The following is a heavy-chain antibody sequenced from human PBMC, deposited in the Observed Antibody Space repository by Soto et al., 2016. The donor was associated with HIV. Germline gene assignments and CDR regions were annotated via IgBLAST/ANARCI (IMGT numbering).Heavy chain of an antibody. CDR3: ARGVEMTTVGAIDY. V-gene: IGHV3-33*01. D-gene: IGHD4-4*01. CDR1: GFTFSSYG. CDR2: IWYHGNNK. J-gene: IGHJ4*03. Sequence: VQLVESGGGVVQPGRSLRLSCAASGFTFSSYGMHWVRQAPGKGLEWVAFIWYHGNNKYYADSVKGRFSLSRDNSKNTVYMQMNSLRVEDTAIYYCARGVEMTTVGAIDYVGPGTLVIVSS.